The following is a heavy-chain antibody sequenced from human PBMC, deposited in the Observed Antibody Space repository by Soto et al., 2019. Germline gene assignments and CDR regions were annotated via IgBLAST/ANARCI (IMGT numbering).Heavy chain of an antibody. Sequence: GVSLRLSCAASGFTFSSYAMHWVRQAPGKGLEWVAVISYDGSNKYYADSVKGRFTISRDNSKNTLYLQMNSLRAEDTAVYYCARDQRWRIKTKRTTFGLDYWGQGTLVTVSA. D-gene: IGHD3-16*01. J-gene: IGHJ4*02. CDR1: GFTFSSYA. V-gene: IGHV3-30-3*01. CDR2: ISYDGSNK. CDR3: ARDQRWRIKTKRTTFGLDY.